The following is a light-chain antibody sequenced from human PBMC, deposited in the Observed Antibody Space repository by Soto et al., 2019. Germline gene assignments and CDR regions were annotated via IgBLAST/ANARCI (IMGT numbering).Light chain of an antibody. J-gene: IGLJ1*01. CDR3: SPYTSRSTLSV. Sequence: QSALTQPASVSGSPGQSITISCTGTSSDVGGYNYVSWYQQHPGKAPKLMIYDVSNRPSGVSNRFSGSKSGNTASLTISGLQAEDEADYYCSPYTSRSTLSVFGTGTKVTV. CDR2: DVS. CDR1: SSDVGGYNY. V-gene: IGLV2-14*01.